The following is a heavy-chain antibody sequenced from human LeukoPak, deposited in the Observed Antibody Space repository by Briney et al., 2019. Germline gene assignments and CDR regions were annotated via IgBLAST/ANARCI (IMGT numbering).Heavy chain of an antibody. Sequence: SETLSPTCAVYGGSFSGYYWSWIRQPPGKGLEWIGEINHSGSTNYNPSLKSRVTISVDTSKNQFSLKLRSMTAADTAVYYCARHGPGYSSVFDYWGQGTLVTVSS. D-gene: IGHD6-19*01. V-gene: IGHV4-34*01. CDR3: ARHGPGYSSVFDY. J-gene: IGHJ4*02. CDR2: INHSGST. CDR1: GGSFSGYY.